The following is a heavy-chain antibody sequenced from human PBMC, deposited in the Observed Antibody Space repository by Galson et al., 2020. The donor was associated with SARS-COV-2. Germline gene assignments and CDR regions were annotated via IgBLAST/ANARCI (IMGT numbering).Heavy chain of an antibody. D-gene: IGHD3-10*01. J-gene: IGHJ4*02. CDR3: ASQEKAILRGATHFDY. Sequence: SETLSLTCTVSSGSITTSDHYWGWIRQPPGKGLEWIGSIYYSGTTYYNPSLTSRVTISVDTSKNQFSLKLSSVTAADTAFYYCASQEKAILRGATHFDYWGQGTLVTVSS. CDR2: IYYSGTT. V-gene: IGHV4-39*01. CDR1: SGSITTSDHY.